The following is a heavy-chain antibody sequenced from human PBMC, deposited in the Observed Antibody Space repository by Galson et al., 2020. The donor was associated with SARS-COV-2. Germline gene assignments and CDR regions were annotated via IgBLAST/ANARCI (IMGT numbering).Heavy chain of an antibody. Sequence: SETLSLTCTVSGGSITNYHWSWIRQPPGEGLEYLGFIYYSGTTDYNPSLKSRLTISLDTSKNQFSLTLTSVTAADTAIYYCARYPNGYSTSSLYSNWFHPWGQGTLVTVSS. V-gene: IGHV4-59*08. CDR2: IYYSGTT. CDR3: ARYPNGYSTSSLYSNWFHP. D-gene: IGHD5-18*01. CDR1: GGSITNYH. J-gene: IGHJ5*02.